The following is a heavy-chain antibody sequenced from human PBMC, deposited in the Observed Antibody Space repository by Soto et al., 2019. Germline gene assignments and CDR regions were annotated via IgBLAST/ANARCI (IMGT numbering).Heavy chain of an antibody. D-gene: IGHD4-17*01. CDR1: GFTFSSYS. V-gene: IGHV3-21*01. CDR3: AVLPKDYGDYVSRYAFDI. J-gene: IGHJ3*02. Sequence: PGGSLRLSCAASGFTFSSYSMNWVRQAPGKGLEWVSSISSSSSYIYYADSVKGRFTISRDNAKNSLYLQMNSLRAEDTAVYYCAVLPKDYGDYVSRYAFDIWGQGTMVTVSS. CDR2: ISSSSSYI.